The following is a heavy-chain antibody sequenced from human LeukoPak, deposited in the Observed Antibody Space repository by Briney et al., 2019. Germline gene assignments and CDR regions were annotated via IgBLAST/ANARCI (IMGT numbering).Heavy chain of an antibody. Sequence: GGSLRLSCAASGFTFSNYSMSWVRQAPGKGLEWVSSISSGSRYIYNADSVKGRFTISRDNAKNSLYLQMNSLRAEDTAVYYCARFPHGMDVWGQGTTVTVSS. V-gene: IGHV3-21*04. CDR3: ARFPHGMDV. J-gene: IGHJ6*02. CDR2: ISSGSRYI. CDR1: GFTFSNYS.